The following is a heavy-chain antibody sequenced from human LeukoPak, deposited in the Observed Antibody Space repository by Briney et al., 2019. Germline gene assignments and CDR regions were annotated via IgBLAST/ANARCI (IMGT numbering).Heavy chain of an antibody. CDR2: ITYSGDT. J-gene: IGHJ4*02. CDR1: GGSVSSSY. D-gene: IGHD3-10*01. Sequence: SETLSLTCAISGGSVSSSYWSWFRQPPGRGLEWIGFITYSGDTKYNPSLKSRVTMSIDTSKNQFSLKLSSVTAADTAVYYCARSLLWFGELLKPFDYWGQGTLVTVSS. V-gene: IGHV4-59*02. CDR3: ARSLLWFGELLKPFDY.